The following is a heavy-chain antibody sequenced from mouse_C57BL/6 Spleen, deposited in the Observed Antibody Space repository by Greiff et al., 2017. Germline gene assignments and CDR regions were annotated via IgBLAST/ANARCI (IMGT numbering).Heavy chain of an antibody. V-gene: IGHV5-6*01. CDR2: ISSGGSYT. CDR3: ARPDGCYFAY. D-gene: IGHD2-3*01. Sequence: EVQLVESGGDLVKPGGSLTLSCAASGFTFSSYGMSWVRQTPDKRLEWVATISSGGSYTYYPDSVKGRFTISSDNAKNTLYLQMGSLKSEDTAMYYWARPDGCYFAYWGQGTTLTVSS. J-gene: IGHJ2*01. CDR1: GFTFSSYG.